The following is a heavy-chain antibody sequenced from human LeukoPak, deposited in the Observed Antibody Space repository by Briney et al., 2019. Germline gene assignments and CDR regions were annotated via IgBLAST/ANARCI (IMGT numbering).Heavy chain of an antibody. V-gene: IGHV1-18*01. Sequence: GASVKVSCKASGYTFTSYGISWVRQAPGQGLEWMGWISAYNGNTNYAQKLQGRVTMTTDTSTSTAYMELRSLRSDDTAVYYCARDPLLWFGGSRTQGNAFDIWGQGTMVTVSS. J-gene: IGHJ3*02. CDR3: ARDPLLWFGGSRTQGNAFDI. CDR1: GYTFTSYG. D-gene: IGHD3-10*01. CDR2: ISAYNGNT.